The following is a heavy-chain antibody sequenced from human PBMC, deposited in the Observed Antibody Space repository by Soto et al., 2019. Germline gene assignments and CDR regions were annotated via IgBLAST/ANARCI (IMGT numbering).Heavy chain of an antibody. J-gene: IGHJ6*02. CDR1: GYDFTACD. CDR3: GRGPSPRAPAGGTPYYYAMDV. Sequence: GASVKVSCKASGYDFTACDINWVGEACGQGLEWMGWMNPINGATGSARRFQGRVSMTRNTATGTAYLELSSLRSDDTAVYYCGRGPSPRAPAGGTPYYYAMDVWGQGTTVTVSS. D-gene: IGHD6-13*01. CDR2: MNPINGAT. V-gene: IGHV1-8*02.